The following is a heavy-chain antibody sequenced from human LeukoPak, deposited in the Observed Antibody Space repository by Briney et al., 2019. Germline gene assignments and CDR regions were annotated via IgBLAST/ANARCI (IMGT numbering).Heavy chain of an antibody. CDR2: ITSSSTYT. CDR1: TFTFSTYN. J-gene: IGHJ4*02. V-gene: IGHV3-21*01. D-gene: IGHD3-22*01. CDR3: ARHVVAVGFDY. Sequence: PGGSLRLSCAASTFTFSTYNMNWVRQAPGKGLEWVSSITSSSTYTFYADSVRGRFTISRDNAKNSLYLQMNSLRVEDTAVYYCARHVVAVGFDYWGQGTLVTVSS.